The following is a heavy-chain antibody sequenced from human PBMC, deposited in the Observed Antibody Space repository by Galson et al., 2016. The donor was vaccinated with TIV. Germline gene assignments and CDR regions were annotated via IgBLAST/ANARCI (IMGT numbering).Heavy chain of an antibody. CDR1: GFTFSNAW. Sequence: SLRLSCAVSGFTFSNAWMTWVRQVPGRGLEWVGRIKSKPDGATTAYAAPVKGRFSISRDDSKDTVYLQMNNLKTEDTALYFCTTDLGYCLTTSCSLGLDSWGQGTLVTVSS. D-gene: IGHD2-2*01. CDR2: IKSKPDGATT. CDR3: TTDLGYCLTTSCSLGLDS. J-gene: IGHJ4*02. V-gene: IGHV3-15*01.